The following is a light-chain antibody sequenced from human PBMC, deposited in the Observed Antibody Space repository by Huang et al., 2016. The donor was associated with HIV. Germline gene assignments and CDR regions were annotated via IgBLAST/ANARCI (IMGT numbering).Light chain of an antibody. V-gene: IGKV1-39*01. J-gene: IGKJ1*01. CDR1: QSITTF. CDR2: AAS. Sequence: DLQMTQSPSSLSASVGDRVTITCRASQSITTFLNWYQQKPGTAPKLLIYAASNLVTGVPSRFNGRGYGTDFTLIIDNLQPEDSATYYCQQSYNSPGFGQGTNVEI. CDR3: QQSYNSPG.